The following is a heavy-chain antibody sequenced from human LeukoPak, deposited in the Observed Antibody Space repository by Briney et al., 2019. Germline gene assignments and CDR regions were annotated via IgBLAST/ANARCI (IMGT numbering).Heavy chain of an antibody. J-gene: IGHJ3*02. CDR2: IKQDGSEK. CDR1: GFTFSSYW. V-gene: IGHV3-7*03. Sequence: GGSLRLSCAASGFTFSSYWMSWVRQAPRKGLEWVANIKQDGSEKYYVDSVKGRFTISRDNAKNSLYLQMNSLRAEDTALYYCAKDITSRPRDAFDIWGQGTMVTVSS. CDR3: AKDITSRPRDAFDI.